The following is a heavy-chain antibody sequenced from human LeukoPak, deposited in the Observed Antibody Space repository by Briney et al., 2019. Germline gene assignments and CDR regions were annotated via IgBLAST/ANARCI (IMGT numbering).Heavy chain of an antibody. V-gene: IGHV4-59*01. D-gene: IGHD1-26*01. CDR2: IYYSGST. CDR1: GGSISNYL. CDR3: ARGQYSGSCFDN. J-gene: IGHJ4*02. Sequence: SETLSLTCTVSGGSISNYLWSWILQPPGKGLEWIGYIYYSGSTNYNPSLKSRVTILVDTSKNQFSLKVSSVTAADTAVYYCARGQYSGSCFDNWGQGSLVTVSS.